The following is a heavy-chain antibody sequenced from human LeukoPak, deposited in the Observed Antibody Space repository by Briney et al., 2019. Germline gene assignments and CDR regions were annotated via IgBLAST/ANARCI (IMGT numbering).Heavy chain of an antibody. V-gene: IGHV1-69*05. D-gene: IGHD5-18*01. CDR3: ASASGYSYGPQGSYYFDY. Sequence: GASVKVSCKASGGTFSSYAISWVRQAPGQGLEWMGRIIPIFGTANYAQKFQGRVTITTDESTGTAYIELSSLRSEDTAVYYCASASGYSYGPQGSYYFDYWGQGTLVTVSS. J-gene: IGHJ4*02. CDR1: GGTFSSYA. CDR2: IIPIFGTA.